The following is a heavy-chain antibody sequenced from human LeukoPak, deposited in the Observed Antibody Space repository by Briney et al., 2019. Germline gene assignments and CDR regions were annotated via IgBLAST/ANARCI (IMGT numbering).Heavy chain of an antibody. J-gene: IGHJ4*02. Sequence: SETLSLTCTVSGGSISTYYWSWIRQPAGKGLEWIGHIYTSGSTNYNTSLKSRVTMSVDTSKNQFSLKLSSVTAADTAVYYCARALVVPAAIGGSRFDYWGQGTRVTVSS. D-gene: IGHD2-2*02. V-gene: IGHV4-4*07. CDR2: IYTSGST. CDR3: ARALVVPAAIGGSRFDY. CDR1: GGSISTYY.